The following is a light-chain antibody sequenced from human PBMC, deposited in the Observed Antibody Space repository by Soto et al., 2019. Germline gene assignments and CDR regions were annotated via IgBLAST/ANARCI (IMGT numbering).Light chain of an antibody. CDR1: QSVSSSY. CDR3: QQYGSSPPT. CDR2: GAS. V-gene: IGKV3-20*01. Sequence: VLTQSPGTLSLSPGERATLSCRASQSVSSSYLAWYQQKPGQAPRLLIHGASTRATGIPARFSGSGSGTDFTLTINRLEPEDFALYYCQQYGSSPPTFGQGTKVDIK. J-gene: IGKJ1*01.